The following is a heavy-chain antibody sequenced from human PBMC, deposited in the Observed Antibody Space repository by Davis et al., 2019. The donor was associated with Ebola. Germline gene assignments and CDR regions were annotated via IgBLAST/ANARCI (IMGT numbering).Heavy chain of an antibody. CDR2: INHSGST. Sequence: MPSETLSLTCAVYGGSFSGYYWSWIRQPPGKGLEWIGEINHSGSTNYNPSLKSRVTISVDTSKNQFSLKLSSVTAADTAVYYCARDRGWLRRGPGGMDVWGQGTTVTVSS. V-gene: IGHV4-34*01. J-gene: IGHJ6*02. CDR3: ARDRGWLRRGPGGMDV. CDR1: GGSFSGYY. D-gene: IGHD5-12*01.